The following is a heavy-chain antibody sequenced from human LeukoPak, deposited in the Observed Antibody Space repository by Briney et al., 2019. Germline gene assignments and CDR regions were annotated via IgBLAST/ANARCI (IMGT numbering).Heavy chain of an antibody. J-gene: IGHJ5*02. CDR1: GFTFSSYA. D-gene: IGHD3-3*01. CDR2: ISGSGGST. CDR3: AKDPLGAIFAAFDP. V-gene: IGHV3-23*01. Sequence: PGGSLRLSCAASGFTFSSYAMSWVRQAPGKGLEWVSAISGSGGSTYYADSVKGRFTISRDNSKNTLYLQMNSLRAEDAAVYYCAKDPLGAIFAAFDPWGQGTLVTVSS.